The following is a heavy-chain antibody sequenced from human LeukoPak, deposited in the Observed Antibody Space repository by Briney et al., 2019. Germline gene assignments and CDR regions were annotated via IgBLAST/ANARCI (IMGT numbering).Heavy chain of an antibody. V-gene: IGHV5-51*01. CDR1: GYSFTDYW. CDR3: ARPSSLYGGTSEDY. J-gene: IGHJ4*02. CDR2: IYPGDSDT. Sequence: GESLKISCKASGYSFTDYWIVWVRQMPGKGLEWMGAIYPGDSDTRYSPSLDGQVTISADKSVSTTYLQWSSLQASDTAMYYCARPSSLYGGTSEDYWGQGTLVTVSS. D-gene: IGHD4-23*01.